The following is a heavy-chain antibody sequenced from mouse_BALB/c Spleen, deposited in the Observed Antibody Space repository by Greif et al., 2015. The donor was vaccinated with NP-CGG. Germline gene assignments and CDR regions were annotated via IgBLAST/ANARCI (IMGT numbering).Heavy chain of an antibody. D-gene: IGHD4-1*01. CDR1: GFTFSSFG. CDR3: ARQVGRGFAY. CDR2: ISSGSSTI. Sequence: EVQRVESGGGLVQPGGSRKLSCAASGFTFSSFGMHWVRQAPEKGLEWVAYISSGSSTIYYADTVKGRFTISRDNPKNTLFLQMTSLRSEDTAMYYCARQVGRGFAYWGQGTLVTVSA. J-gene: IGHJ3*01. V-gene: IGHV5-17*02.